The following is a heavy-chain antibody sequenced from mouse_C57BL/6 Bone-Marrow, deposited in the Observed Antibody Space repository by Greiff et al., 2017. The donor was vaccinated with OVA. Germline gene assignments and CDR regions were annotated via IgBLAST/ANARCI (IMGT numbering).Heavy chain of an antibody. J-gene: IGHJ3*01. CDR3: TREWLLPFAY. V-gene: IGHV1-15*01. Sequence: QVQLKESGAELVRPGASVTLSCKASGYTFTDYEMHWVKQTPVHGLEWIGAIDPETGGTAYNQKFKGKAILTADKSSSTAYMELRSLTSEDSAVYYCTREWLLPFAYWGQGTLVTVSA. D-gene: IGHD2-3*01. CDR1: GYTFTDYE. CDR2: IDPETGGT.